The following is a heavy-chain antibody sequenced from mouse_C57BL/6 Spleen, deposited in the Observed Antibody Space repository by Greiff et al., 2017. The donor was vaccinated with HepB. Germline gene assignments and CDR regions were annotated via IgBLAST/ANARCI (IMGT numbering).Heavy chain of an antibody. CDR2: IYPGDGDT. V-gene: IGHV1-82*01. CDR1: GYAFSSSW. CDR3: ARELRSNYFDY. J-gene: IGHJ2*01. Sequence: VQLQQSGPELVKPGASVKISCKASGYAFSSSWMNWVKQRPGKGLEWIGRIYPGDGDTNYTGKFKGKATLTADKSSSTAYMQLSSLTSEDSAFYFCARELRSNYFDYWGQGTTLTVSS. D-gene: IGHD1-1*01.